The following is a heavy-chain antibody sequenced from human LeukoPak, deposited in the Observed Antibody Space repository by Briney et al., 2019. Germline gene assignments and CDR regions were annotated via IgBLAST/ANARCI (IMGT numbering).Heavy chain of an antibody. CDR1: GYTFTSYG. D-gene: IGHD3-10*01. CDR3: ARDSGGGDFDY. V-gene: IGHV1-18*01. Sequence: ASGKVSCKASGYTFTSYGISWERQAPGQRLEWMGWISAYNGNTHYAQKLQGRVTMTTDTSTSTAYMELRSLRSDDTAVYYCARDSGGGDFDYWGQGTLVTVSS. J-gene: IGHJ4*02. CDR2: ISAYNGNT.